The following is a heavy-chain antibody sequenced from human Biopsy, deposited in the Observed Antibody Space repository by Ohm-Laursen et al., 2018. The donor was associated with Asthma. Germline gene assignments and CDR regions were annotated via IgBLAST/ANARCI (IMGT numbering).Heavy chain of an antibody. CDR3: ASDFPKDYVRYNFQF. Sequence: ASVKVSCKVSGYSLTDLSMHWVRQAPGQGLEWMGGHDHEEGGTVNARRFQGRVTVTEDTSTDTAYMELSSLSSDDTAVYYCASDFPKDYVRYNFQFWGQGTLVTVSS. V-gene: IGHV1-24*01. J-gene: IGHJ4*02. CDR1: GYSLTDLS. CDR2: HDHEEGGT. D-gene: IGHD4-17*01.